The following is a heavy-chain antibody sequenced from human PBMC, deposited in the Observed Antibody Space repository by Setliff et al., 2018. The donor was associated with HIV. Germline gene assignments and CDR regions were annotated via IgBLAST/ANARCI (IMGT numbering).Heavy chain of an antibody. CDR3: ARAEDTVLKMYVVTPPYLDY. CDR2: IYPGDSDT. Sequence: RASVKVSCKVSGYTFTSYWIAWVRQMPGEGLEWMGIIYPGDSDTRYSPSFQGQVTISADKSITTAYLQWSSLGASDTAMYYCARAEDTVLKMYVVTPPYLDYWGQGTLVTVSS. CDR1: GYTFTSYW. J-gene: IGHJ4*02. V-gene: IGHV5-51*01. D-gene: IGHD2-8*01.